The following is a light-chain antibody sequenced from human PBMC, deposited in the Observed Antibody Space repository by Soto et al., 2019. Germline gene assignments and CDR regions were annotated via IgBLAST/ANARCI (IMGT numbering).Light chain of an antibody. CDR3: SSFTTSSTLVV. CDR2: EVN. V-gene: IGLV2-14*01. J-gene: IGLJ2*01. CDR1: SSDIGGYNF. Sequence: QSALTQPASVSGSPRQSITISCTGTSSDIGGYNFVSWYQHHPGKAPKLMIYEVNNRPSGVSSRFSGSKSGNTASLTISGLQTEDEADYYCSSFTTSSTLVVFGGGTKLTVL.